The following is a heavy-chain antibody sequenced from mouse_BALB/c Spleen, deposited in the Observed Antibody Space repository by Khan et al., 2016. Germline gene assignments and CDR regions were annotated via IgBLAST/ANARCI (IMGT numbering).Heavy chain of an antibody. CDR3: ANLTGTREAMDY. Sequence: VQLQESGAELVRPGSSVKISCKASGYAFSSYWMNWVKQRPGQGLEWIGQIYPGDGDTNYNGKFKGKATLTADKSSSTAYMQLSSLTSEDSAVXYCANLTGTREAMDYWGQGTSVTVSS. CDR2: IYPGDGDT. V-gene: IGHV1-80*01. J-gene: IGHJ4*01. CDR1: GYAFSSYW. D-gene: IGHD4-1*01.